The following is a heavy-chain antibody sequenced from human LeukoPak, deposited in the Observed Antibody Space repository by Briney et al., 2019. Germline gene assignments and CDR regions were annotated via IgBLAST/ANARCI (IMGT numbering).Heavy chain of an antibody. CDR1: GFPFSSYA. V-gene: IGHV3-30*01. CDR2: ISYDGSNK. D-gene: IGHD2-21*02. J-gene: IGHJ4*02. Sequence: GGSLRLSCAASGFPFSSYAMHWVRQAPGKGLEWVAVISYDGSNKKFAGSVKGRFTISRDNSMNTLYLQMNSLRADDTALYYCARDRVGSAQFDYWGQGTLVTVSS. CDR3: ARDRVGSAQFDY.